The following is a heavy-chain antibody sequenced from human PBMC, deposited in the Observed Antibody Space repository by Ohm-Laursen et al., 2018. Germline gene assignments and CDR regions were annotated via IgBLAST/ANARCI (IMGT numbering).Heavy chain of an antibody. V-gene: IGHV4-59*01. CDR3: AREAFIMVQGVFDY. Sequence: TLSLTCTVSGGSSSSYYWSWIRQPPGKGLEWIGYIYYSGITSYNPSLKSRVTISVDTSKNQFSLKLSSVTAADTAVYYCAREAFIMVQGVFDYWGQGTLVTVSS. J-gene: IGHJ4*02. CDR2: IYYSGIT. D-gene: IGHD3-10*01. CDR1: GGSSSSYY.